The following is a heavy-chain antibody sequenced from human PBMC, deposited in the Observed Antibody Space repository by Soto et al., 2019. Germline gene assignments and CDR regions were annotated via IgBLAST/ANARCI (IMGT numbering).Heavy chain of an antibody. CDR1: GGSISSGGYS. J-gene: IGHJ5*02. D-gene: IGHD6-19*01. V-gene: IGHV4-30-2*01. CDR3: ARDWTGYSSANWFDP. Sequence: SETLSLTCAVSGGSISSGGYSWSWIRQPPGKGLEWIGYIYHSGSTYYNPSLKSRVTISVDRSKNQFSLKLSSVTAEDTAVYYCARDWTGYSSANWFDPWGQGTLVTVSS. CDR2: IYHSGST.